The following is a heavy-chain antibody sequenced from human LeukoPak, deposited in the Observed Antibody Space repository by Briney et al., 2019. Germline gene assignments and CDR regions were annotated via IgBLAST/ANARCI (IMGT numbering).Heavy chain of an antibody. CDR2: ISSSGSTI. V-gene: IGHV3-48*03. CDR3: ARYSATYYVAFDI. D-gene: IGHD1-26*01. J-gene: IGHJ3*02. CDR1: GFTLSSYE. Sequence: GGSLRLSCAVSGFTLSSYEMNWVRQAPGKGLEWISYISSSGSTIYYADSVKGRFTISRDSAKNSLYLQMSSLRAKDTALYYCARYSATYYVAFDIWGQGTVVTVSS.